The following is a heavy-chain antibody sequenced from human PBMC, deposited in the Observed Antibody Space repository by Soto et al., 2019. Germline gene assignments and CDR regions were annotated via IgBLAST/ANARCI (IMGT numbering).Heavy chain of an antibody. J-gene: IGHJ4*02. CDR1: GFTYSNND. CDR3: VKNRGNYDD. D-gene: IGHD3-16*01. V-gene: IGHV3-23*01. CDR2: ISGSGST. Sequence: EVQLLESGGGLVQPGGSLRLSCAASGFTYSNNDMTWVRQAPGKGPEWVSTISGSGSTYYADSVKGRFTISRDNSKNMLYLQMNSLRAEDTALYYCVKNRGNYDDWGQGTLVTVSS.